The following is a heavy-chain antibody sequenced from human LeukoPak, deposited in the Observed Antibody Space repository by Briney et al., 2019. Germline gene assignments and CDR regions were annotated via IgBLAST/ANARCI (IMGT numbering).Heavy chain of an antibody. CDR2: IYYSGST. D-gene: IGHD6-13*01. J-gene: IGHJ6*03. CDR1: GGSISSYY. CDR3: ARGGAAAAPYYYYYMDV. V-gene: IGHV4-59*01. Sequence: PSETLSLTCTVSGGSISSYYWSWIRQPPGKGLEWIGYIYYSGSTNYNPSLKSRVTISVGTSKNQFSLKLSSVTAADTAVYYCARGGAAAAPYYYYYMDVWGKGTTVTVSS.